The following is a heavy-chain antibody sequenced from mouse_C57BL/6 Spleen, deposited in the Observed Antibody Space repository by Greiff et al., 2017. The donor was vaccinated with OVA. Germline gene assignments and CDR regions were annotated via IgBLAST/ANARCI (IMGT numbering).Heavy chain of an antibody. J-gene: IGHJ1*03. CDR3: ARHNYGSRGYFDV. CDR2: ISSGGSYT. Sequence: EVQLVESGGDLVKPGGSLKLSCAASGFTFSSYGMSWVRQTPDKRLEWVATISSGGSYTYYPDSVKGRFTISRDNAKNTLYLQMSSLKSEDTAMYYCARHNYGSRGYFDVWGTGTTVTVSS. D-gene: IGHD1-1*01. V-gene: IGHV5-6*01. CDR1: GFTFSSYG.